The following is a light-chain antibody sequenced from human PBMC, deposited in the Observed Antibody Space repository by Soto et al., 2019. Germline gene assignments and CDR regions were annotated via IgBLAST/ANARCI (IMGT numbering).Light chain of an antibody. CDR2: GAS. CDR3: QQRDKWPIT. V-gene: IGKV3-11*01. J-gene: IGKJ5*01. CDR1: HSVGTY. Sequence: VLTQSAATLSFSPGERATLSCRASHSVGTYLAWYQQKPGQAPGLLIYGASNRATGIPARFSGSGSGTDFTLTISSLEPEDFALYYCQQRDKWPITFGQGTRLEIK.